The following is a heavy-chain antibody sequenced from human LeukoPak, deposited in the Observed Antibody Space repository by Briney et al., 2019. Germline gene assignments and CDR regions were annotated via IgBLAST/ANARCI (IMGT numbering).Heavy chain of an antibody. D-gene: IGHD6-13*01. CDR3: ASAPRYSSSWPNNWFDP. Sequence: PGASVKVSCKASGGTFSSYGISWVRQAPGQGLEWMGGIIPIFGTPDYAQKFQGRVTITADESTSTAYMELSSLRSEDTAVYFCASAPRYSSSWPNNWFDPWGQGTLVTVSS. J-gene: IGHJ5*02. V-gene: IGHV1-69*13. CDR2: IIPIFGTP. CDR1: GGTFSSYG.